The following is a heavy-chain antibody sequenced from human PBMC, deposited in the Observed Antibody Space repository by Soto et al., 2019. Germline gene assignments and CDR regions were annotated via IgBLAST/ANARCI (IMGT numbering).Heavy chain of an antibody. Sequence: QVQLQESGPGLVKPSGTLSLTCAVSGGSISSSYWWSCVRQPPGKGLEWIGEIYHSGSTNYNPSLKSRVTIAVDKSKNQFSLKLSSVTAADTAVYYCARVSGSYYYGMDVWGQWTTVTVSS. D-gene: IGHD1-26*01. J-gene: IGHJ6*02. CDR1: GGSISSSYW. CDR3: ARVSGSYYYGMDV. V-gene: IGHV4-4*02. CDR2: IYHSGST.